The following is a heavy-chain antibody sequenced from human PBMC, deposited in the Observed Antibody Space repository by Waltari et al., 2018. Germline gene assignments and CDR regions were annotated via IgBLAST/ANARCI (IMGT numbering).Heavy chain of an antibody. CDR1: GYSISSGYY. V-gene: IGHV4-38-2*02. D-gene: IGHD4-17*01. J-gene: IGHJ4*02. Sequence: QVQLQESGPGLVRPSETLSLTCTVSGYSISSGYYWGWIRQPPGKGLEWIGTIYHRGTTHYGQSLKGRVTMSVDTSKTQFSLKLSSVTAADTAVYYCARVPSNYGDHVLFDYWGQGTLVTVSS. CDR2: IYHRGTT. CDR3: ARVPSNYGDHVLFDY.